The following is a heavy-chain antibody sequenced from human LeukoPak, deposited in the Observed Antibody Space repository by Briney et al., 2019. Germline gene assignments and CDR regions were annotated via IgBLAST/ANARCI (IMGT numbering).Heavy chain of an antibody. Sequence: PGGSLRLSCAASGLTFSTYAMTWVRQAPEKGLEWLSGISGSGGITYYADSVKGRFTISRDNAKNTLYLQMNGLRAEDTAVYYCATGAPESRYAFDIWGQGTMVTVSS. CDR3: ATGAPESRYAFDI. J-gene: IGHJ3*02. CDR2: ISGSGGIT. D-gene: IGHD1-14*01. V-gene: IGHV3-23*01. CDR1: GLTFSTYA.